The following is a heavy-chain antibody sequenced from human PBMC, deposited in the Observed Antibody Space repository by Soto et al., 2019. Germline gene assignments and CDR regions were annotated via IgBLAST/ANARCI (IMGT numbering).Heavy chain of an antibody. CDR2: ISYDGSNK. J-gene: IGHJ6*02. Sequence: PGGSLRLSYAASGFTFSGYAMHWVRQAPGKGLEWVAVISYDGSNKYYADSVKGRFTISRDNSKNTLYLQMNSLRAEDTAVYYCARDYYRFNSGYGFSMDVWGQGTTVTVSS. V-gene: IGHV3-30-3*01. D-gene: IGHD5-12*01. CDR3: ARDYYRFNSGYGFSMDV. CDR1: GFTFSGYA.